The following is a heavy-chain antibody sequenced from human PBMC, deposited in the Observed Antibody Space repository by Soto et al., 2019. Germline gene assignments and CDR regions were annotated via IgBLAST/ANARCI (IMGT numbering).Heavy chain of an antibody. Sequence: GGSLRLSCSASGFTFSSYDIHWVRQTPGKGLEYVTSITSDGSTYYSVSVKGRFTISRDNSRNTLYLRMSSLRAEDTAVYYCVKPPGYYYDITTYLFVWGPGTLVTVSS. V-gene: IGHV3-64D*06. CDR2: ITSDGST. D-gene: IGHD3-22*01. J-gene: IGHJ4*02. CDR1: GFTFSSYD. CDR3: VKPPGYYYDITTYLFV.